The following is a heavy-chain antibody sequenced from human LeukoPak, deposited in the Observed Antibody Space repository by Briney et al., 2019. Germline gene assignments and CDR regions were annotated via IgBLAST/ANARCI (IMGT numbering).Heavy chain of an antibody. CDR3: AKGKYYDSSGPFDY. CDR1: GFTFSGYW. CDR2: ISWNSGSI. Sequence: PGGSLRLSCAASGFTFSGYWMQWVRQAPGKGLEWVSGISWNSGSIGYADSVKGRFTISRDNAKNSLYLQMNSLRAEDTALYYCAKGKYYDSSGPFDYWGQGTLVTVSS. J-gene: IGHJ4*02. D-gene: IGHD3-22*01. V-gene: IGHV3-9*01.